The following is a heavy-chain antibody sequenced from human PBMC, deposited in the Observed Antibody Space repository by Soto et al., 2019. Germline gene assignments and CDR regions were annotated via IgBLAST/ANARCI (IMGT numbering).Heavy chain of an antibody. D-gene: IGHD2-2*01. CDR1: GGTFSSYA. CDR3: ARAPPWQYQLSNGMDV. CDR2: IIPIFGTA. V-gene: IGHV1-69*01. J-gene: IGHJ6*02. Sequence: QVQLVQSGAEVKKPGSSVKVSCKASGGTFSSYAISWVRQTPGQGLEWMGGIIPIFGTANYAQKFQGRVTITADESTSTAYMQLSSLRSEDTAVYYCARAPPWQYQLSNGMDVWGQGTTVTVSS.